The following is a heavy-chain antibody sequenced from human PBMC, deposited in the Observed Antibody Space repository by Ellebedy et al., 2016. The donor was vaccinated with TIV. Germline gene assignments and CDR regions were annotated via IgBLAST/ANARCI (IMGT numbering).Heavy chain of an antibody. CDR3: AKDWVARTLVEKNFFDY. D-gene: IGHD2-15*01. CDR2: TIGSGGTR. CDR1: GFSFNSYI. J-gene: IGHJ4*02. V-gene: IGHV3-23*01. Sequence: GESLKISCAASGFSFNSYIISCVRQAPGKGLEWVSATIGSGGTRYYADSVKGRFTTSRDNSKNTLYLQMNSLRAEDTAIYYCAKDWVARTLVEKNFFDYWGQGNLVTVSS.